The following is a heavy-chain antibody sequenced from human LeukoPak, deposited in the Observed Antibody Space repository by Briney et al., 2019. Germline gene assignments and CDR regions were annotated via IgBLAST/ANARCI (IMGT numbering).Heavy chain of an antibody. Sequence: GGSLRLSCAASGCTFSSYSMNWVRQAPGKGLEWVSYISSSSTIYYADSVKGRFTISRDNAKNSLYLQMNSLRAEDTAVYYCARDITMIVDCDDWGQGTLVTVSS. V-gene: IGHV3-48*01. CDR3: ARDITMIVDCDD. CDR1: GCTFSSYS. D-gene: IGHD3-22*01. J-gene: IGHJ4*02. CDR2: ISSSSTI.